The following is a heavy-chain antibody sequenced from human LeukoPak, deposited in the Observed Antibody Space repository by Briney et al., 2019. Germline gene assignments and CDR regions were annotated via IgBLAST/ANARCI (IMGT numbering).Heavy chain of an antibody. CDR1: GGSISSSSYY. CDR2: IYYSGST. J-gene: IGHJ4*02. V-gene: IGHV4-39*07. Sequence: SSETLSLTCTVSGGSISSSSYYWGWIRQPPGKGLEWIGSIYYSGSTNYNPSLKSRVTISVDTSKNQFSLKLSSVTAADTAVYYCARSGTMGFFDYWGQGTLVTVSS. D-gene: IGHD1-26*01. CDR3: ARSGTMGFFDY.